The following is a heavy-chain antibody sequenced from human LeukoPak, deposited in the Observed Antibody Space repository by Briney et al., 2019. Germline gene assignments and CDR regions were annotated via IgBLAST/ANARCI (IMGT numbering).Heavy chain of an antibody. Sequence: SETLSLTCTVSGGSISGSSYYWGWIRQPPGKGLEWIGSIYYSGSTYYNPSLKSRVTISVDTSKNQFSLKLSSVSAADTAVYYCASLSTLAAAGTVYWGQGILVTVSS. CDR2: IYYSGST. V-gene: IGHV4-39*01. J-gene: IGHJ4*02. CDR1: GGSISGSSYY. CDR3: ASLSTLAAAGTVY. D-gene: IGHD6-13*01.